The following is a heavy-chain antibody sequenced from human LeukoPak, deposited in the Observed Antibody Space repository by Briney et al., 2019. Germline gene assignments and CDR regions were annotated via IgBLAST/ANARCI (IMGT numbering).Heavy chain of an antibody. CDR1: GFTFSSYS. CDR2: ISSSSSYI. V-gene: IGHV3-21*01. J-gene: IGHJ4*02. D-gene: IGHD1-26*01. CDR3: ARDPARVGATDFDY. Sequence: PGGSLRLSCAASGFTFSSYSVNWVRQAPGKGLEWVSSISSSSSYIYYADSVKGRFTISRDNAKNSLYLQMNSLRAEDTAVYYCARDPARVGATDFDYWGQGTLVTVSS.